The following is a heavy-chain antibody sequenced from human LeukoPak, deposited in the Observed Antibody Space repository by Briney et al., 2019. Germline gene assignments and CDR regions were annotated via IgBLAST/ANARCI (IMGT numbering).Heavy chain of an antibody. CDR2: ISAYNGNT. J-gene: IGHJ5*02. D-gene: IGHD5-12*01. Sequence: PLASVKVSCKASGYTFTSYGISWVRQAPGQGLEWMGWISAYNGNTNYAQKLQGRLTVTTDKSTSTVYMELRSLRSDDTAVYYCARLYSGSSGNWFDPWGQGTLVTVSS. V-gene: IGHV1-18*01. CDR3: ARLYSGSSGNWFDP. CDR1: GYTFTSYG.